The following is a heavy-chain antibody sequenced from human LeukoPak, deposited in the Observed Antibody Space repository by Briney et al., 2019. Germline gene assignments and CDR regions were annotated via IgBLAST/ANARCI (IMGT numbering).Heavy chain of an antibody. CDR3: ARVRQPHFWYDWFDR. J-gene: IGHJ5*02. CDR2: IKQDGSEK. Sequence: PGGSLRLSCAASGFTFSTYWMSWVRQAPGKGLEWVANIKQDGSEKYYVDSVKGRFTISRDNAKNALYLQMKSLRAEDTAVYYCARVRQPHFWYDWFDRWGQGTLVTV. D-gene: IGHD6-13*01. V-gene: IGHV3-7*04. CDR1: GFTFSTYW.